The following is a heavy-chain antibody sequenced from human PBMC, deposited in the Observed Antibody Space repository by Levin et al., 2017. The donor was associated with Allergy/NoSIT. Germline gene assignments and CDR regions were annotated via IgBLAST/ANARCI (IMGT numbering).Heavy chain of an antibody. Sequence: PGGSLRLSCAASGFTFSSYAMSWVRQAPGKGLEWVSIISSSGGSTNYAASVKGRFTISRDNSKNTLYLQMNSLRAEDTAVYYCAKYSGYDGGAIDYWGQGTLVTVSS. CDR3: AKYSGYDGGAIDY. J-gene: IGHJ4*02. D-gene: IGHD5-12*01. V-gene: IGHV3-23*01. CDR1: GFTFSSYA. CDR2: ISSSGGST.